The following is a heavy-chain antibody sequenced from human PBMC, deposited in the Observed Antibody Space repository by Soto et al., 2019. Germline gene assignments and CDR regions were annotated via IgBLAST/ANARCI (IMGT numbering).Heavy chain of an antibody. CDR2: IYYSGST. V-gene: IGHV4-31*03. D-gene: IGHD3-16*01. Sequence: QVQLQESGPGLVKPSQTLSLTCTVSGGSISSGGYYWSWIRQHPGKGLEWIGYIYYSGSTYYNPSLKRRVTISLDTSKNQFSLELSSVTAADTAVYYCARLSNPWGNSVMDYWGQGTLVTVSS. J-gene: IGHJ4*02. CDR3: ARLSNPWGNSVMDY. CDR1: GGSISSGGYY.